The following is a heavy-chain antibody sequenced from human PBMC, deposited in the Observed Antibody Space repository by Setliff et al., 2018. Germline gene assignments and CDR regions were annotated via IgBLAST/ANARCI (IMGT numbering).Heavy chain of an antibody. Sequence: PSETLSLTCTVSGGSVRSHYWSWIRHSPGKGLEWIGFIFYSGDTKSNPSLKSRVTMSVDVSKSQFSLRLSSVTAADTAVYYCARMSGFQYIDVWGKGTTVTVSS. J-gene: IGHJ6*03. CDR3: ARMSGFQYIDV. CDR1: GGSVRSHY. D-gene: IGHD3-3*01. V-gene: IGHV4-59*02. CDR2: IFYSGDT.